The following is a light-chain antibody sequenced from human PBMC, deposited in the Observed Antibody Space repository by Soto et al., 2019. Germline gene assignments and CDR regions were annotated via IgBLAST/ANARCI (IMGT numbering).Light chain of an antibody. Sequence: EIQMTQSPCSLSASVGDRVTITCRASENIFSYVNWYQQKPGKAPKLLIYTASSLQVGFPSRFSGSGSGTDFTLTISSLQPEEFATDYCQQSFSTPLTFGGGTKVDIK. V-gene: IGKV1-39*01. CDR2: TAS. J-gene: IGKJ4*01. CDR1: ENIFSY. CDR3: QQSFSTPLT.